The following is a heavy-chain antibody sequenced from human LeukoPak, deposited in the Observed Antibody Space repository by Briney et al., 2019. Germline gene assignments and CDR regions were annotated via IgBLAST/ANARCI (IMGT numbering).Heavy chain of an antibody. CDR1: GVSFSGYY. CDR3: ARATYYDFWSGYYYDY. Sequence: SETLSLTCAVYGVSFSGYYWSWIRQPPGKGLEWIGEINHSGSTNYNPSLKSRVTISVDTSKNQFSLKLSSVTAADTAVYYCARATYYDFWSGYYYDYWGQGTLVTVSS. J-gene: IGHJ4*02. D-gene: IGHD3-3*01. CDR2: INHSGST. V-gene: IGHV4-34*01.